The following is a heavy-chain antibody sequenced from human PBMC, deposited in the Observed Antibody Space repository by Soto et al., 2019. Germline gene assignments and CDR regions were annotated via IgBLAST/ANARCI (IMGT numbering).Heavy chain of an antibody. V-gene: IGHV3-23*01. CDR3: AKSLGDMVTFGGVIIVTLGDY. D-gene: IGHD3-16*02. J-gene: IGHJ4*02. CDR1: GFTFSSYG. Sequence: EVQLLESGGGLVQPGGSLRLSCAASGFTFSSYGLSWVRQAPGKGLEWVSGISGSGGSTYYADSVKGRFTISRDNSKNTLYRQMKSLRAEDTAVYYCAKSLGDMVTFGGVIIVTLGDYWGQGTLVTVTS. CDR2: ISGSGGST.